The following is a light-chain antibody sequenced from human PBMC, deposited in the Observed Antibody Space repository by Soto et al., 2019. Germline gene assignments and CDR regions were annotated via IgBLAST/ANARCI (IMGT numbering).Light chain of an antibody. Sequence: EIVLTQSPGTLSLSPGERATLSCRASQSVSSNNLAWYQQKPGQPPRLLIYGASSRATGIPDRFSGSGSGTDFTLTISRLEPEDFAVYYCQQYGTSSLTFGEGTKVEIK. J-gene: IGKJ4*01. CDR1: QSVSSNN. CDR2: GAS. V-gene: IGKV3-20*01. CDR3: QQYGTSSLT.